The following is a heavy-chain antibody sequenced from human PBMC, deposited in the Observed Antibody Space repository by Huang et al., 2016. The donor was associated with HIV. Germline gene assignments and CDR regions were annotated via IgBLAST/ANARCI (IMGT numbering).Heavy chain of an antibody. CDR1: GYTFFTYS. V-gene: IGHV1-18*01. D-gene: IGHD3-10*01. Sequence: QVQLVQSGPEMKKPGASVNVSCKSSGYTFFTYSFSWVRQAPGQGLEWMGGVSTYNGHTNYAQKFQGRLTLTTDVSTSSAYMELKNLRSDDTAGYYCARFRGPQVTLNWLDPWGQGTLVTVSS. CDR3: ARFRGPQVTLNWLDP. CDR2: VSTYNGHT. J-gene: IGHJ5*02.